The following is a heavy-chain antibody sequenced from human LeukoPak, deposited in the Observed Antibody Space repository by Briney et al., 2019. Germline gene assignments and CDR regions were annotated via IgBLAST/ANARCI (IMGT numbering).Heavy chain of an antibody. CDR2: IYYSGST. D-gene: IGHD6-19*01. J-gene: IGHJ4*02. Sequence: SETLSLTCTVSGGSISTYYWTWIRQPAGKGLEWIGYIYYSGSTNYNPSLKSRVTISVDTSKNQFSLKLSSVTAADTAVYYCARDTAVAGRKGFDYWGQGTLVTVSS. CDR1: GGSISTYY. V-gene: IGHV4-59*01. CDR3: ARDTAVAGRKGFDY.